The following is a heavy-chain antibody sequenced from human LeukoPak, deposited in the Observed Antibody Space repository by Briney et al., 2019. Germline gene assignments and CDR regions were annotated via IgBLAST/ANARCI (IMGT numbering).Heavy chain of an antibody. V-gene: IGHV3-48*01. D-gene: IGHD5-18*01. CDR2: ISRSSSSI. Sequence: GGSLRLSCAASGFTFSSYSMNWVRQAPGKGLEWVSYISRSSSSIYYADSVKGRFTISRDNAKNSLYLQMNSLRAEDTAVYYCARARGYSYGLDYWGQGTLVTVSS. CDR3: ARARGYSYGLDY. J-gene: IGHJ4*02. CDR1: GFTFSSYS.